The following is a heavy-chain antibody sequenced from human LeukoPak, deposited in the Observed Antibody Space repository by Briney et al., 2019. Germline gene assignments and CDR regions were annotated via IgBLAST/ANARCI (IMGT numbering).Heavy chain of an antibody. Sequence: PGRSLRLSCAASGFTFSSYGMHWVRQAPGKGLEWVAVISYDGSNKYYADSVKGRFTISRDNSKNTLYLQMNSLRAEDTAVYYYAKGSSSGAFDYWGQGTLVTVSS. D-gene: IGHD6-19*01. V-gene: IGHV3-30*18. J-gene: IGHJ4*02. CDR3: AKGSSSGAFDY. CDR2: ISYDGSNK. CDR1: GFTFSSYG.